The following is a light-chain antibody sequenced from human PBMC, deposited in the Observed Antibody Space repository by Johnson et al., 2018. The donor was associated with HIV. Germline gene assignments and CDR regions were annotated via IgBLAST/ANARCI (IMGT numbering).Light chain of an antibody. V-gene: IGLV1-51*02. CDR1: SSNIGNNY. J-gene: IGLJ1*01. CDR2: ENS. CDR3: GTWDSSLSAGGYV. Sequence: QSVLTQPPSVSAAPGQKVTISCSGSSSNIGNNYVSWYQHLPGTAPKLLIYENSKRPSGIPHRFSGSKSCTSATLGITELQHGDEADYYCGTWDSSLSAGGYVFGTGTKVTVL.